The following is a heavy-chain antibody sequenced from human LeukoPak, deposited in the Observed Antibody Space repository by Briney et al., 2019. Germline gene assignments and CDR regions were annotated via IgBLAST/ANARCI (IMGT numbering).Heavy chain of an antibody. CDR3: ASYDYGKGWFDH. CDR2: IYHSGST. Sequence: PSETLSLTCAVSGGSISSGGYSWSWIRQPPGKGLEWIGYIYHSGSTYYNPSLKSRVTISVDRSKNQFSLKLSSVTAADTAVYYCASYDYGKGWFDHWGQGTLVTVSS. J-gene: IGHJ5*02. CDR1: GGSISSGGYS. D-gene: IGHD4-17*01. V-gene: IGHV4-30-2*01.